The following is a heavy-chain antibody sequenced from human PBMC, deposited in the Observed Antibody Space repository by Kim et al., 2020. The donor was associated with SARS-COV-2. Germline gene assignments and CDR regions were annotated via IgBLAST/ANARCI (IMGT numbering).Heavy chain of an antibody. CDR3: VKGAAGNFDS. D-gene: IGHD6-19*01. V-gene: IGHV3-23*01. Sequence: GGSLRLSCAASGFSISHYAMSWVRLAPGKGLEWVCGSGAETFYADSVKGRFTSSRDNSKNTLYLQMNNLSAEDTAVYYCVKGAAGNFDSWGQGTLVTVSS. CDR1: GFSISHYA. CDR2: GSGAET. J-gene: IGHJ4*02.